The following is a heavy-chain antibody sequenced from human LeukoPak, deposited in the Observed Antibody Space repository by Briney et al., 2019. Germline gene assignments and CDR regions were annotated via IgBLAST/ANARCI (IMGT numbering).Heavy chain of an antibody. CDR1: GFIFSSYA. J-gene: IGHJ4*02. Sequence: GGSLRLSCAASGFIFSSYAMSWVRQAPGKGLEWVSAISGSGSSTYYADSVKGRFTISRDNSKNTLYLQMGSLRAEDMAVYYCARLSAMTIAAAGPDYWGQGTLVTVSS. CDR2: ISGSGSST. CDR3: ARLSAMTIAAAGPDY. D-gene: IGHD6-13*01. V-gene: IGHV3-23*01.